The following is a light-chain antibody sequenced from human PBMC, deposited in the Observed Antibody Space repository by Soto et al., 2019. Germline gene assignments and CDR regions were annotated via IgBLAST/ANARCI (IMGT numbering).Light chain of an antibody. CDR3: QQYNSWPT. CDR1: HSISTN. CDR2: GAS. J-gene: IGKJ4*01. Sequence: ELIMTQSPAPLSVSPGEGATLSCRTSHSISTNLAWYQHKRGQSPRLLVYGASTRATGVPARFSGSGSGAEFTLSISSLQSEDFAVYYCQQYNSWPTFGGGTKVEIK. V-gene: IGKV3-15*01.